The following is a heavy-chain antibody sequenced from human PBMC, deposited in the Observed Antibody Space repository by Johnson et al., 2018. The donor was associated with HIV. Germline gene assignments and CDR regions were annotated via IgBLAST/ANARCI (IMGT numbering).Heavy chain of an antibody. D-gene: IGHD2-15*01. CDR3: ARDRRVSREGYCSGGTCYPYIAYPNAFDI. J-gene: IGHJ3*02. V-gene: IGHV3-30*14. CDR1: GFIFTKAW. Sequence: QVQLVESGGGLVKPGGSLRFSCAASGFIFTKAWMSWVRQAPGKGLEWVAVISYDGSNKYYADSVKGRFTISRDNSKNTLYLHLNSLRAEDTAVYYCARDRRVSREGYCSGGTCYPYIAYPNAFDIWGQGTMVTVSS. CDR2: ISYDGSNK.